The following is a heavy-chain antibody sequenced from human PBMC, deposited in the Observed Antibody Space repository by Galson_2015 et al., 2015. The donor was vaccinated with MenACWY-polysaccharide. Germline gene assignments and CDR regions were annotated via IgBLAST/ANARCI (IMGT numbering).Heavy chain of an antibody. J-gene: IGHJ4*02. Sequence: SLRLSCAASGFTFTNYAMSWVRQTPGEGLEWVSALTVSGDNTYYADSVKGRFAISRDNSKNTLSLQMNSLRTEDTAVYYCAKGLRGPASGTDYFDYWGQGTLVTVSS. CDR3: AKGLRGPASGTDYFDY. D-gene: IGHD6-13*01. V-gene: IGHV3-23*01. CDR1: GFTFTNYA. CDR2: LTVSGDNT.